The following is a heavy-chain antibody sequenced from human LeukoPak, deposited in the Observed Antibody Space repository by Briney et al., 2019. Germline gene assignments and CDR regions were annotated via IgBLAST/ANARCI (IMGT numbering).Heavy chain of an antibody. D-gene: IGHD3-3*01. CDR1: GFTFSSYA. CDR2: ISGSGDGT. CDR3: AKGLNYYGRQRFDY. Sequence: PGGSLRLSCAASGFTFSSYAMSWVRQAPGKGLEWVSTISGSGDGTYYADSVRGRFTISRDNSKKTLFLQMNSLRADDTAVYYCAKGLNYYGRQRFDYWGQGTLVTVSS. J-gene: IGHJ4*02. V-gene: IGHV3-23*01.